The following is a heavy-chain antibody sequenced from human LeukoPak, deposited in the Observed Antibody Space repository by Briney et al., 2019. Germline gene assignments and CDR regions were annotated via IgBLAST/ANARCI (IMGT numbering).Heavy chain of an antibody. J-gene: IGHJ4*02. V-gene: IGHV5-51*01. Sequence: GESLKISCKGSGYSFTSYWIGWMRQMPGKGLEWMGIIYPGDSDTRYSPSFQGQVTISADKSISTAYLQWSSLKASDTAMYYCARIPPDDYGSGSPRDYFDYWGQGTLVTVSS. D-gene: IGHD3-10*01. CDR1: GYSFTSYW. CDR3: ARIPPDDYGSGSPRDYFDY. CDR2: IYPGDSDT.